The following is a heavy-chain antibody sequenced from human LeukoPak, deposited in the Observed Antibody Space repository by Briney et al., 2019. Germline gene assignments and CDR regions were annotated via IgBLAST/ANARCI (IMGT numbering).Heavy chain of an antibody. CDR2: ISSSSSYI. CDR3: ARVGRARPPYYYYVDV. CDR1: GFTFSSYS. V-gene: IGHV3-21*01. D-gene: IGHD3-10*01. J-gene: IGHJ6*03. Sequence: GGSLRLSCAASGFTFSSYSMNWVRQAPGKGLEWVSSISSSSSYIYYADSVKGRFTISRDNAKNSLYLQMNSLRAEDTAVYYCARVGRARPPYYYYVDVWGKGTTVTVSS.